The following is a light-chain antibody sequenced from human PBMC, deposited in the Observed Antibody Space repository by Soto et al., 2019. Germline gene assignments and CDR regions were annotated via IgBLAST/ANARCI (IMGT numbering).Light chain of an antibody. CDR3: QQYGSSLWT. Sequence: EIVLTQSPGTLSLSPGERATPSCRASQSVSSSYLAWYQQKPGQAPRLLIYGASSRATDIPDRFSGSGSGTDFTLTISRLEPEDIAVYYCQQYGSSLWTFGQGTKV. V-gene: IGKV3-20*01. CDR1: QSVSSSY. J-gene: IGKJ1*01. CDR2: GAS.